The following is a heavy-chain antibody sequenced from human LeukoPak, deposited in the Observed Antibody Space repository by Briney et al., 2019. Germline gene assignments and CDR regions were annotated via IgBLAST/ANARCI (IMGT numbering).Heavy chain of an antibody. CDR1: GGSFSGYY. D-gene: IGHD3-16*02. CDR3: ARRRLYDYVWGSHRYTFGYFDY. V-gene: IGHV4-34*01. Sequence: PSETLSLTCAVYGGSFSGYYWSWIRQPPGKGLEWIGEINHSGSTNYNPSLKSRVTISVDTSKNQFSLKLSSVTAADTAVYYCARRRLYDYVWGSHRYTFGYFDYWGQGTLVTVSS. CDR2: INHSGST. J-gene: IGHJ4*02.